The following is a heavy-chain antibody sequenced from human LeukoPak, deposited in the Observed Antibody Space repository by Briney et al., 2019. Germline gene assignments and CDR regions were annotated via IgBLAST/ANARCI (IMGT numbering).Heavy chain of an antibody. D-gene: IGHD2/OR15-2a*01. V-gene: IGHV3-74*01. Sequence: PGGSLSLSCAASGTYGMHWVRQAPGKGLVWVSHINSDGSWTSYADSVKGRFTISKDNAKNTVYLQMNNLRAEDTAVYYCVSFYETYWGRGTLVTVSS. CDR3: VSFYETY. J-gene: IGHJ4*02. CDR1: GTYG. CDR2: INSDGSWT.